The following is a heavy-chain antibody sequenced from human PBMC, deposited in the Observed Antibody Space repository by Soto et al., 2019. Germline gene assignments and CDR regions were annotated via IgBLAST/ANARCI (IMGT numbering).Heavy chain of an antibody. CDR2: IYHSGST. Sequence: SETLSLTCAVSGGSISSSNWWSWVCQPPGKGLEWIGEIYHSGSTNYNPSLKSRVTISVDKSKNQFSLKLSSVTAADTAVYYCAREYCSSTSCYTLAGMDVWGQGTTVTVSS. D-gene: IGHD2-2*02. J-gene: IGHJ6*02. CDR1: GGSISSSNW. V-gene: IGHV4-4*02. CDR3: AREYCSSTSCYTLAGMDV.